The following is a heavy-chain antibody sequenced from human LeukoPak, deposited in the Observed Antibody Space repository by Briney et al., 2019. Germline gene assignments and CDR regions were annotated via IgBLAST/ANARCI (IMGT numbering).Heavy chain of an antibody. CDR2: IYYSGST. J-gene: IGHJ3*02. CDR3: ASPSSVTASLGAFDI. D-gene: IGHD2-21*02. Sequence: SETLSLTCTVSGGSISSSSYYWGWLRQPPGKGLEWLGSIYYSGSTYYNPSLKSRVTISVDTSKNQFSLKLSSVTAADTAVYYCASPSSVTASLGAFDIWGQGTMVTVSS. V-gene: IGHV4-39*01. CDR1: GGSISSSSYY.